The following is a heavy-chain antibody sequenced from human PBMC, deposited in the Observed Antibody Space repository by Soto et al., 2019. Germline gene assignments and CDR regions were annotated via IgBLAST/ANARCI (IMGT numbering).Heavy chain of an antibody. CDR1: GYTITSYD. V-gene: IGHV1-8*01. CDR3: ERDRGEGLDY. Sequence: GASVKVSFKASGYTITSYDINWGRQATGQGLERMGWMKPNSGNTGYAQKFQGRVTMTRKTAISTAYMELSSLRSEDTDVYYCERDRGEGLDYSGQGTLVTVSS. D-gene: IGHD3-10*01. J-gene: IGHJ4*02. CDR2: MKPNSGNT.